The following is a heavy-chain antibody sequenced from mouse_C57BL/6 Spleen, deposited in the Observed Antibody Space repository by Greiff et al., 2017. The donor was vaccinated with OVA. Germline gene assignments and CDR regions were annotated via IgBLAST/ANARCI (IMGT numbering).Heavy chain of an antibody. J-gene: IGHJ2*01. Sequence: QVQLQQSGAELVRPGASVKLSCKASGYTFTDYYINWVKQRPGQGLEWIARIYPGSGNTYYNEKFKGKATLTAEKSSSTAYMQLSSLTSEDSAVYFCAAHYYSNFYFDDWGQGTTLTVSS. V-gene: IGHV1-76*01. D-gene: IGHD2-5*01. CDR1: GYTFTDYY. CDR3: AAHYYSNFYFDD. CDR2: IYPGSGNT.